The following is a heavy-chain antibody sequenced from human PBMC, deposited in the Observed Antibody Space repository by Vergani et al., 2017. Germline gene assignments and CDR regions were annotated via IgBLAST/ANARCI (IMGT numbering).Heavy chain of an antibody. D-gene: IGHD4-11*01. CDR3: ARVNTETNGHLYYYYYMDV. V-gene: IGHV4-34*01. CDR1: GGSFTSYH. CDR2: IDHTGRP. Sequence: QVQLQQWGGGLLKPSETLSLTCVVNGGSFTSYHWTWIRQSPGEGLEWVGDIDHTGRPDYNPSLKSRLTMSVDKSRNQFSLRLNSVTATDTAIYFCARVNTETNGHLYYYYYMDVWGQGTAGTVS. J-gene: IGHJ6*03.